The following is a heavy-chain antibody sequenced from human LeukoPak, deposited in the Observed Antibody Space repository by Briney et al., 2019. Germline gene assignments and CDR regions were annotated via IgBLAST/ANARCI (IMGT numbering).Heavy chain of an antibody. Sequence: GGALSLSCGASGFTFSSYWMNWVRQAPGRGLVWVSRIASEGSSTTYADSVKGRFSISRDNAKNTLYLQMNSLRVEDTAVYYCARGRPHGNDYWGQGTLVTVSS. J-gene: IGHJ4*02. CDR2: IASEGSST. V-gene: IGHV3-74*01. D-gene: IGHD4-23*01. CDR3: ARGRPHGNDY. CDR1: GFTFSSYW.